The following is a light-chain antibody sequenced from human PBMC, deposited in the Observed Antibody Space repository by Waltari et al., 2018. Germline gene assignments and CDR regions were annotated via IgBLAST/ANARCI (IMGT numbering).Light chain of an antibody. CDR1: FPNLEINY. CDR3: ATWDTNLGSVV. CDR2: DNN. V-gene: IGLV1-51*01. J-gene: IGLJ3*02. Sequence: QSVLTQPPSVSAAPGQKVPISCSGSFPNLEINYVSWYQQFPQSAPKVVIYDNNNRASGIPDRFSGSRSGASATLDITGLQSADEAEYYCATWDTNLGSVVFGGGTQLTVL.